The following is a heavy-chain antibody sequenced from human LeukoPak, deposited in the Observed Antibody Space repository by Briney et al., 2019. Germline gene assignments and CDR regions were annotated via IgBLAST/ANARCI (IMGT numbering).Heavy chain of an antibody. CDR1: GFTFSSYG. Sequence: GGSLRLSCGASGFTFSSYGMHWVRQAPGKGLEWVAVISHDGSDNHYADSVKGRFTISRDNSKNTVYLQMSSLRPEDTAVYFCAKELYFGSGSYPDYWGQGTLVRVSS. V-gene: IGHV3-30*18. CDR2: ISHDGSDN. D-gene: IGHD3-10*01. J-gene: IGHJ4*02. CDR3: AKELYFGSGSYPDY.